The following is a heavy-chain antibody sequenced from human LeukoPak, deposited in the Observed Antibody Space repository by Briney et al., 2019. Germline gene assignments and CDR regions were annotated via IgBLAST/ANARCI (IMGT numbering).Heavy chain of an antibody. CDR3: ARLGGARRGLLYYYSYGMDV. D-gene: IGHD1-26*01. Sequence: GESLKISCKGSGYSFTSYWISWVRQMPGKGLEWMGRIDPSDSYTNYSPSFQGHVTISADKSISTAYLQWSSLKASDTAMYYCARLGGARRGLLYYYSYGMDVWGKGTTVTVSS. J-gene: IGHJ6*04. CDR2: IDPSDSYT. CDR1: GYSFTSYW. V-gene: IGHV5-10-1*01.